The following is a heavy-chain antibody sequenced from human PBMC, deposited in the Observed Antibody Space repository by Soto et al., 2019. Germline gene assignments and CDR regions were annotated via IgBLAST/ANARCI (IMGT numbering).Heavy chain of an antibody. CDR1: GYTVTRYD. J-gene: IGHJ6*02. CDR3: ARAYCTNGVCPKYYYYGMDV. Sequence: ASVTVSCKASGYTVTRYDINWVRQANEQGLEWMGWMNPNSGNTGYAQKFQGRVTMTRNTSISTAYMELSSLRSEDTAVYYCARAYCTNGVCPKYYYYGMDVWGQGTTVTVSS. V-gene: IGHV1-8*01. CDR2: MNPNSGNT. D-gene: IGHD2-8*01.